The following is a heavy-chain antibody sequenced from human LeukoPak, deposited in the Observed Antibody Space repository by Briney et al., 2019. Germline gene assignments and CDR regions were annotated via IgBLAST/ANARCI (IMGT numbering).Heavy chain of an antibody. D-gene: IGHD3-22*01. V-gene: IGHV4-38-2*01. J-gene: IGHJ4*02. CDR3: ASPPFEPSGDYYDSSGYYFFDY. CDR2: IYHSGRT. Sequence: PSKTLSLTCAVSGYSISSGYYWGWIRQPPGKGLEGMGIIYHSGRTYYNPSLKSRVTISVDTSKNQFSLKLSSVTAADTAVYYCASPPFEPSGDYYDSSGYYFFDYWGQGTLVTVSS. CDR1: GYSISSGYY.